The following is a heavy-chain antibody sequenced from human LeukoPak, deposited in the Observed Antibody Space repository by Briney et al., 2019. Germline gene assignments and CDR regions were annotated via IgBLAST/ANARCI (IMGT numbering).Heavy chain of an antibody. D-gene: IGHD3-22*01. Sequence: SETLSLTCSVSGGSISSYYWSWIRQPPGKGLEEVAYLSYSGSTNYNPSLKSRLTISVDTSKNQFSLKLTSVTAADTAVYYCARLYYYDSSDSLNFDYWGQGTLVTVSS. CDR2: LSYSGST. V-gene: IGHV4-59*01. CDR1: GGSISSYY. J-gene: IGHJ4*02. CDR3: ARLYYYDSSDSLNFDY.